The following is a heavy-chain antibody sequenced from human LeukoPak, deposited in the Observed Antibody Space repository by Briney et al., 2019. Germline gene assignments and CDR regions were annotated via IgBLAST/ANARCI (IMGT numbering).Heavy chain of an antibody. V-gene: IGHV3-48*03. J-gene: IGHJ4*02. Sequence: GGSLRLSCAASGFTFSSYAMHWVRQAPGKGLEWVSYISSSGSSMYYADSVKGRFTISRDNAKNSLYLQMNSLRAEDTAVYYCAKIGRGYSNFFDDWGQGTLVTVSS. CDR2: ISSSGSSM. CDR3: AKIGRGYSNFFDD. CDR1: GFTFSSYA. D-gene: IGHD3-3*01.